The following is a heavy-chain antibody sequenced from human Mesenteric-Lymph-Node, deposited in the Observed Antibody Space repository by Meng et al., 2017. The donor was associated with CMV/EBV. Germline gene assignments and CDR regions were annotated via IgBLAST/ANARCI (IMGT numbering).Heavy chain of an antibody. CDR2: ISSSGSVI. V-gene: IGHV3-21*01. Sequence: GESLKISCAASGFTFSTYSMNWVRQAPGKGLEGLEWVSCISSSGSVIYYADSVKGRFTISRDNAKNSLYLQMNSLRAEDTAVYYCAREGRSYIYNWIVTLDYWGQGTLVTVSS. CDR1: GFTFSTYS. CDR3: AREGRSYIYNWIVTLDY. D-gene: IGHD1-20*01. J-gene: IGHJ4*02.